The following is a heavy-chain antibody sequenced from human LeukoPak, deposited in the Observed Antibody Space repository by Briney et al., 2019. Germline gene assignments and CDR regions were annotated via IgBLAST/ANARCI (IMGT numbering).Heavy chain of an antibody. CDR3: ARHRGYCSSTSCLNWFDP. CDR1: GGSISSSSYY. Sequence: SETLSLTCTVSGGSISSSSYYRGWIRQPPGKGLEWIVSIYYSGSTYYNPSLKSRVTISVDTSKNQFSLKLSSVTAADTAVYYCARHRGYCSSTSCLNWFDPWGQGTLVTVSS. V-gene: IGHV4-39*01. D-gene: IGHD2-2*01. CDR2: IYYSGST. J-gene: IGHJ5*02.